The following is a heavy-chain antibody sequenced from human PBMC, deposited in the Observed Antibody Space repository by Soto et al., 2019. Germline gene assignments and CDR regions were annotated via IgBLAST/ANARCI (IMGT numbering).Heavy chain of an antibody. D-gene: IGHD6-19*01. CDR3: ASGGGGWLVRGAYYYRDV. V-gene: IGHV4-34*01. Sequence: QVQLQQWGAGLLKPSETLSLTCAVYGGSFSGHYWSWIRQPPGKGLEWIGEINHSESTNYNPSLKSGVPLAVGTSKNQFSLKLSCVPAADTAVYYCASGGGGWLVRGAYYYRDVCGKGTTVTVSS. J-gene: IGHJ6*03. CDR1: GGSFSGHY. CDR2: INHSEST.